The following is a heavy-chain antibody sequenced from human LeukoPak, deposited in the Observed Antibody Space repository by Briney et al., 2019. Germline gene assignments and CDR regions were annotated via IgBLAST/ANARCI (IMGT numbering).Heavy chain of an antibody. J-gene: IGHJ4*02. Sequence: SETLSLTCTVSGGSLSPYHWGWIRQTPGKGLEWTGYIYYSGSTNYNPSLNSRVTISVDTSKNQFSLRLSSVTAADTAIYYCARAVSVRFDYWGQGTLVTVSS. V-gene: IGHV4-59*08. CDR1: GGSLSPYH. D-gene: IGHD6-19*01. CDR2: IYYSGST. CDR3: ARAVSVRFDY.